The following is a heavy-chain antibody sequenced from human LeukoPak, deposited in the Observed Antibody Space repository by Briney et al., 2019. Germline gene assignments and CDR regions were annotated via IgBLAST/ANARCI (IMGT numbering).Heavy chain of an antibody. V-gene: IGHV3-74*01. CDR3: AKSGATDYYDSSGYYYNAGDY. Sequence: GGSLRLSCAASGLTFRSYWTHWVRHTPGKGLVWVARIRADGSTTNYADSVKGRFTVSRDNAKNTLYLQMNSLRAEDTAVYYCAKSGATDYYDSSGYYYNAGDYWGQGTLVTVSS. CDR1: GLTFRSYW. CDR2: IRADGSTT. D-gene: IGHD3-22*01. J-gene: IGHJ4*02.